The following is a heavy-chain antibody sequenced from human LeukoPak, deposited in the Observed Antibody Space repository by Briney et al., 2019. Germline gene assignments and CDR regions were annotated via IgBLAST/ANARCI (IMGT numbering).Heavy chain of an antibody. V-gene: IGHV3-33*01. Sequence: PGGSLRLSCAASGFTFSSYGMHWVRQAPGKGLEWVAVIWYDGSNKYYADSVKGRFTISRDNSKNTLYLQMNSLRAEGTAVYYCARDGVYSSSSGLDYWGQGTLVTVSS. CDR3: ARDGVYSSSSGLDY. CDR2: IWYDGSNK. J-gene: IGHJ4*02. D-gene: IGHD6-6*01. CDR1: GFTFSSYG.